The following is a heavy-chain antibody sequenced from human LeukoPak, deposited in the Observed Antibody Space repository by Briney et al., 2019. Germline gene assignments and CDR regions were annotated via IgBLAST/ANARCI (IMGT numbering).Heavy chain of an antibody. CDR1: GFTFSSYA. Sequence: GGTLRLSCAASGFTFSSYAMSWVRQAPGKGLEWVSAISGSGGSTYYADSVKGRFTISRDNSKNTLYLQMNSLRAEDTAVYYCAKVGELLPLFDYWGQGTLVTVSS. D-gene: IGHD1-7*01. J-gene: IGHJ4*02. CDR3: AKVGELLPLFDY. V-gene: IGHV3-23*01. CDR2: ISGSGGST.